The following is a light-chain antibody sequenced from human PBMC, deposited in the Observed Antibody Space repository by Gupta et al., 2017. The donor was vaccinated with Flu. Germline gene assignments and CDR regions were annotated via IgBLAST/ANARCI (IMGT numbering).Light chain of an antibody. V-gene: IGLV1-40*01. CDR2: VNT. CDR1: NSNIGAGYD. J-gene: IGLJ1*01. Sequence: FVLTQPPPVSRGPGERIPLPCPGGNSNIGAGYDVNWYQQFPGRAPKVLLYVNTNRPSGVPDRFSGSKSGTSASLTITGLLAEDEADYFCQSFDSSLSGYVFGTGTKVTVL. CDR3: QSFDSSLSGYV.